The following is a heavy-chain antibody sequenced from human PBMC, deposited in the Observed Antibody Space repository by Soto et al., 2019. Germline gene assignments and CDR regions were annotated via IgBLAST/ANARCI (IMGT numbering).Heavy chain of an antibody. CDR1: GFTFGDYA. J-gene: IGHJ6*02. CDR3: AKDRSSGSPYYGMDF. CDR2: FKWNSGDV. D-gene: IGHD3-10*01. V-gene: IGHV3-9*01. Sequence: PGGSLRLSCAASGFTFGDYAMHWVRQVPGKGLEWVSGFKWNSGDVGDADSVKGRFTISRDNAKNSLYLQMNSLRPEDTAVYYCAKDRSSGSPYYGMDFWGQGTLVTVSS.